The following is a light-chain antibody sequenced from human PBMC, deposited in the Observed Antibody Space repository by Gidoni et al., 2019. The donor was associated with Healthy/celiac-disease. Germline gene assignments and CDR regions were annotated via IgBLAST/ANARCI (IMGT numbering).Light chain of an antibody. CDR2: GAS. J-gene: IGKJ5*01. CDR1: QSVSSSY. V-gene: IGKV3-20*01. CDR3: QQYDSSPRIT. Sequence: EVVLTQSPGTLSLSPGERATLSCRASQSVSSSYLAWYQQKPGQAPRLLIYGASSRATGIPDRFSGTGSGTDFTLTISRLEPEDFAVYYCQQYDSSPRITFXXXTRLEI.